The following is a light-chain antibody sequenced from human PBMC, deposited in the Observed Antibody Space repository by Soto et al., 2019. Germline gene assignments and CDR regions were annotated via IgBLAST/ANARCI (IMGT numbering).Light chain of an antibody. CDR3: CSYAGSYTFGV. Sequence: QSVLTQPRSVSGSPGQSVTISCTGTSSDVGGYNYVSWYQQHPGKAPKLMIYDVSKRPSGVPDRFSGSKSGNTASLTIPGLQAEDEADYYCCSYAGSYTFGVFGTGTKVTV. V-gene: IGLV2-11*01. CDR2: DVS. J-gene: IGLJ1*01. CDR1: SSDVGGYNY.